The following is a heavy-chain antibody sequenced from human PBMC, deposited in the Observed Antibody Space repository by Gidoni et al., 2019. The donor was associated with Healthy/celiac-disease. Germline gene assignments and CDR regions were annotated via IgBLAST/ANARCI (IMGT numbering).Heavy chain of an antibody. Sequence: QVQLQESGPGLVKPSQTLSLTCTVSGGSISRGGSYWSWIRQHPGKGLEWIGYIYYSGSTYYNPSLKSRVTISVDTSKNQFSLKLSSVTAADTAVYYCASQVYCSSTSCYLGHAFDIWGQGTMVTVSS. V-gene: IGHV4-31*03. CDR2: IYYSGST. D-gene: IGHD2-2*01. CDR1: GGSISRGGSY. J-gene: IGHJ3*02. CDR3: ASQVYCSSTSCYLGHAFDI.